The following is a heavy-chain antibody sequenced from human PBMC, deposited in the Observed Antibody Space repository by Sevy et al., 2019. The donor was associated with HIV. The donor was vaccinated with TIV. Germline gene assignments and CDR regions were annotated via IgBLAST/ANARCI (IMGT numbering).Heavy chain of an antibody. D-gene: IGHD7-27*01. CDR1: GFTLHNNH. CDR3: VRDNLGFDY. V-gene: IGHV3-33*01. Sequence: GGSLRLSCAASGFTLHNNHMHWVRQAPGKGLEWVAVTWNDGTKTYYGDAVKGRFTISRDNSGNTLHLQMDSLRDEDTAVYYCVRDNLGFDYWGQGTPVTVSS. J-gene: IGHJ4*02. CDR2: TWNDGTKT.